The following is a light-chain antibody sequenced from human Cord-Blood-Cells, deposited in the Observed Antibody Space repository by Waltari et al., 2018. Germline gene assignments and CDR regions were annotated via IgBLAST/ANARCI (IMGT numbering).Light chain of an antibody. CDR3: QQLNSYPIT. J-gene: IGKJ5*01. CDR2: AAS. CDR1: QGISSY. V-gene: IGKV1-9*01. Sequence: DIQLTQSPSFLSASVVDRVTITCRARQGISSYLAWYQQKPGKAPKLLIYAASTLQSGVPSRFSGSGSGTEFTLTISSLQPEDFATYYCQQLNSYPITFGQGTRLEIK.